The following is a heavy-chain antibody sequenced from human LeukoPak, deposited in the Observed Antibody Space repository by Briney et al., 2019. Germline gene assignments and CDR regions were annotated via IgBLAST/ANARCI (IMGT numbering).Heavy chain of an antibody. CDR2: MNPNSGNT. CDR1: GYTFTSYD. D-gene: IGHD3-3*01. J-gene: IGHJ4*02. CDR3: ARGRSLEWTYDFDY. V-gene: IGHV1-8*01. Sequence: ASVKVSCKASGYTFTSYDINWVRQATGQGLEWMGWMNPNSGNTGYAQKFQGRVTITRNTSISTAYMELSSLRSEDTAVYYCARGRSLEWTYDFDYWGQGTLVTVSS.